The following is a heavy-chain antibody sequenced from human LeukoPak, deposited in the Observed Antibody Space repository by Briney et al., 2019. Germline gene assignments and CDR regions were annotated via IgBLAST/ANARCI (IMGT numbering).Heavy chain of an antibody. CDR3: ARRYSSSPCGFDY. CDR2: NYTSGST. CDR1: GGSLSSYY. V-gene: IGHV4-4*09. D-gene: IGHD6-6*01. J-gene: IGHJ4*02. Sequence: PSETLSLTCTLSGGSLSSYYWSWIRQPPGEGLEWIGYNYTSGSTNYNPTLKSRVTISVDTSRNQFSLKLSSVTAADTAVYYCARRYSSSPCGFDYWGQGTMVTVSS.